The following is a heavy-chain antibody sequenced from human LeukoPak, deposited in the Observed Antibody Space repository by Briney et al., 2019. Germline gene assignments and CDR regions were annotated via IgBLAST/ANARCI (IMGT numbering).Heavy chain of an antibody. D-gene: IGHD3-10*01. CDR3: ASGGYYGSGPNWFDP. CDR2: IYYSGST. Sequence: PSETLSLTCTVSGGSISSYYWSWIRQPPGKGLEWIGYIYYSGSTNYNPSLKSRVSISVDTSKNQFSLKLSSVTAAGTAVYYCASGGYYGSGPNWFDPWGQGTLVTVSS. V-gene: IGHV4-59*08. J-gene: IGHJ5*02. CDR1: GGSISSYY.